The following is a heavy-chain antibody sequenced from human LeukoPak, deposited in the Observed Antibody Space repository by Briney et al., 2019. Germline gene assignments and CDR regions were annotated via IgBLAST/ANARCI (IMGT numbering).Heavy chain of an antibody. J-gene: IGHJ5*02. CDR3: ARDIFESRLLDRTTDWFDP. D-gene: IGHD1-1*01. Sequence: PGGSLRLSCAASGFTFSTYTMKWVRQAPGKGLEWVSSISSTGSFIYYGDSVKGRFTISRDNAKNSLYLQMNSLRVEDTAVYYCARDIFESRLLDRTTDWFDPWGQGTLVTVSS. CDR2: ISSTGSFI. CDR1: GFTFSTYT. V-gene: IGHV3-21*01.